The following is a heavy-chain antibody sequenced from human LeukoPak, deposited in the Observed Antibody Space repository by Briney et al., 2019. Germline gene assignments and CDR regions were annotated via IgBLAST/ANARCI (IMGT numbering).Heavy chain of an antibody. CDR3: ARVRRYFDWLPSFDY. CDR1: GFTFSSYS. CDR2: ISSSSSYI. D-gene: IGHD3-9*01. Sequence: GGSLRLSCAASGFTFSSYSMSWVRQAPGKGLEWVSSISSSSSYIYYADSVKGRFTISRDNAKNSLYLQMNSLRAEDTAVYYCARVRRYFDWLPSFDYWGQGTLVTVSS. V-gene: IGHV3-21*01. J-gene: IGHJ4*02.